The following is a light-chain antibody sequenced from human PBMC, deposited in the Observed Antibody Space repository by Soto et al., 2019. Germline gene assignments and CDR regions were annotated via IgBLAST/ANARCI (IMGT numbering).Light chain of an antibody. J-gene: IGKJ5*01. V-gene: IGKV3-11*01. Sequence: EIVMTQSPATLSVSPGERATLSRRASQSVGSFLAWYQQKPGQAPRLLIYDTSIRATGIPARFSGSGSGTDFTLTISSLEPEDFAVYYCQQRNSWPPTFTFGQGTRLEN. CDR1: QSVGSF. CDR2: DTS. CDR3: QQRNSWPPTFT.